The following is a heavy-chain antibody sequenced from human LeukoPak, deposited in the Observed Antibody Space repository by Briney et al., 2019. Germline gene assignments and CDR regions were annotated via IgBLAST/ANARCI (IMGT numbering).Heavy chain of an antibody. V-gene: IGHV3-23*01. CDR2: ISDSGDNT. D-gene: IGHD5-24*01. CDR1: GFTFSSYA. Sequence: PGGSLRLSCAASGFTFSSYAMSWVRQAPGKGLEWVSTISDSGDNTYYADSVKGRFTISRDNSKNTLYLQMNSLRAEDTAVYYCVTKWRWLQFWGQGTLVTVSS. J-gene: IGHJ4*02. CDR3: VTKWRWLQF.